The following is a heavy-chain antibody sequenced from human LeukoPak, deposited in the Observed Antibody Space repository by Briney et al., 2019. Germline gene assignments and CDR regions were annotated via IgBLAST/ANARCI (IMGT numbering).Heavy chain of an antibody. CDR2: INHRGST. CDR3: ARRGDSSGYYTY. J-gene: IGHJ4*02. V-gene: IGHV4-34*01. CDR1: GGSFSGYY. Sequence: SETLSLTCAVYGGSFSGYYWSWIRQPPGKGLEWIGEINHRGSTNYNPPLKSRLTISKDKFKNQFSLKLSSVTAADTAVYYCARRGDSSGYYTYWGQGTLVTVSS. D-gene: IGHD3-22*01.